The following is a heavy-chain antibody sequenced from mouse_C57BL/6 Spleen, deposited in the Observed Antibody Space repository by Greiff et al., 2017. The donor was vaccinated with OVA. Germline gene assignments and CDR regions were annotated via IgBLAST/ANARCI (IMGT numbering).Heavy chain of an antibody. J-gene: IGHJ2*01. CDR1: GYTFTSYG. Sequence: LVESGAELARPGASVKLSCKASGYTFTSYGISWVKQRTGQGLEWIGEIYPRSGNTYYNEKFKGKATLTADKSSSTAYMELRSLTSEDSAVYFCAREGTGYYFDYWGQGTTLTVSS. CDR2: IYPRSGNT. CDR3: AREGTGYYFDY. V-gene: IGHV1-81*01. D-gene: IGHD4-1*01.